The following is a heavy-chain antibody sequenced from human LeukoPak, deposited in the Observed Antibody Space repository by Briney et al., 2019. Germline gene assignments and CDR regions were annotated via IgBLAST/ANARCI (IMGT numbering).Heavy chain of an antibody. Sequence: SETLSLTCTVSGGSISITTYYWGWIRQPPGKGLEWIGNIYYSGSTCYNPSLKSRVTISVDTSKNQFSLKLSSVTAADTAVYYCARDYMVRGVIDYWGQGTLVTVSS. CDR1: GGSISITTYY. CDR2: IYYSGST. J-gene: IGHJ4*02. V-gene: IGHV4-39*07. CDR3: ARDYMVRGVIDY. D-gene: IGHD3-10*01.